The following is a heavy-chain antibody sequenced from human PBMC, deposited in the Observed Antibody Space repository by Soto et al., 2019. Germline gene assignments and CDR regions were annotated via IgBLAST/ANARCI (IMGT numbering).Heavy chain of an antibody. Sequence: GSLRLSCAASGFTFSSYSMNWVRQAPGKGLEWVSYISSSSSTIYYADSVKGRFTISRDNAKNSLYLQMNSLRDEDTAVYYCARSQPLITIFGVVTYGYYYYGMDVWGQGTTVTVSS. V-gene: IGHV3-48*02. CDR3: ARSQPLITIFGVVTYGYYYYGMDV. CDR2: ISSSSSTI. J-gene: IGHJ6*02. D-gene: IGHD3-3*01. CDR1: GFTFSSYS.